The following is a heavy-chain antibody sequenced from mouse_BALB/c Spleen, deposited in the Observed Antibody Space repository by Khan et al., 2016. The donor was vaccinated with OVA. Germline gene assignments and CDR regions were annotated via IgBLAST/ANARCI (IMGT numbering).Heavy chain of an antibody. CDR1: GFTFRSYA. J-gene: IGHJ1*01. V-gene: IGHV5-6-5*01. CDR2: ISSGGST. D-gene: IGHD1-1*01. Sequence: EVELVESGGGLVRPGGSPKLSCAASGFTFRSYAMSWVRQTPEKRLEWVASISSGGSTYYPDSVKGRFTISRDNARNILYLQMSSLRSEDTAMYDCARPGTTGWYFDVWGAGTTVTVSS. CDR3: ARPGTTGWYFDV.